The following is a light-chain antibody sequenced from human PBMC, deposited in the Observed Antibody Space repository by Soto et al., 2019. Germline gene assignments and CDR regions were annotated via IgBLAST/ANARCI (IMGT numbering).Light chain of an antibody. CDR2: ETS. J-gene: IGKJ1*01. Sequence: EIVLTQSPATLSLSPGEGATLSCGASQTVGSTCLDWCQQKPGLSPRLLMYETSSRATGTPYRFSGSGSGTDFTLTISRLEPEDFAVCYRQHFGSSAWTFGQGTKVEIK. CDR3: QHFGSSAWT. V-gene: IGKV3D-20*01. CDR1: QTVGSTC.